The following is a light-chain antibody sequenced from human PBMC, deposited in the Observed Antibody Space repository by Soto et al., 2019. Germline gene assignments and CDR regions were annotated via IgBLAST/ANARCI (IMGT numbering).Light chain of an antibody. CDR3: QQYAYSPLT. Sequence: EVVLTQSPGTLSLSPGERATLSCRASQSVASNYLAWYQQKPGQTPRLLIYDASTRATGIPDRFSGSGSGTDFTLTISRLEPEDFAVFYCQQYAYSPLTFGGGTKVEIK. CDR2: DAS. J-gene: IGKJ4*01. CDR1: QSVASNY. V-gene: IGKV3-20*01.